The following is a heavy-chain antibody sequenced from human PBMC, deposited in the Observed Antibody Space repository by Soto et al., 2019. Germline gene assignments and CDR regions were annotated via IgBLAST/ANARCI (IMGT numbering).Heavy chain of an antibody. CDR1: GGSVSSGSYY. Sequence: PSETLSLTCTVSGGSVSSGSYYWSRIRQPPGKGLEWIGYIYYSGSTNYNPSLKSRVTISVDTSKNQFSLKLSSVTAADTAVYYCARGVLYYYDSGGYYWFDPWGQGTLVTVSS. CDR3: ARGVLYYYDSGGYYWFDP. J-gene: IGHJ5*02. V-gene: IGHV4-61*01. D-gene: IGHD3-22*01. CDR2: IYYSGST.